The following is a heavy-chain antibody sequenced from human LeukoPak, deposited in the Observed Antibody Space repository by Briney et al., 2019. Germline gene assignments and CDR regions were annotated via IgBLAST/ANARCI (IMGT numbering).Heavy chain of an antibody. Sequence: PSETLSLTCTVSGGSISTYYWSWIRQPAGKGLEWIGRIYFSGDTNYNPSLKSRVTMSVDTSKNQFSLKLTSLSAADTAVYYCVKEELLYFGASKIRGFDSWGQGTLVTVFS. CDR3: VKEELLYFGASKIRGFDS. CDR2: IYFSGDT. V-gene: IGHV4-4*07. D-gene: IGHD3-10*01. J-gene: IGHJ4*02. CDR1: GGSISTYY.